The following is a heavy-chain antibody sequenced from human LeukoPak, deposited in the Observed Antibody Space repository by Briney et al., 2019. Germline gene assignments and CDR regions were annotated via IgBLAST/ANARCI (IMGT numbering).Heavy chain of an antibody. CDR3: TRRDISCFDY. D-gene: IGHD2-2*01. CDR2: IYYSGST. J-gene: IGHJ4*02. Sequence: SETLSLTCTVSGGSINSYYWSWIRQPRGKGLEGIGYIYYSGSTNYNPSLKSRVTISVDTSKNQFSLKLTSVTAADTAVYYSTRRDISCFDYCGQGTLCTVSS. CDR1: GGSINSYY. V-gene: IGHV4-59*08.